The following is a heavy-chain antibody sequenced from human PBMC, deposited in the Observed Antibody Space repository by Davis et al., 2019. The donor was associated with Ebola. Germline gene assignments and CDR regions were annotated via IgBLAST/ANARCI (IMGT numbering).Heavy chain of an antibody. V-gene: IGHV3-33*01. CDR2: IWYDGSNK. J-gene: IGHJ4*02. Sequence: GESLKISCATSGFTLRYYGMHWVRQAPGKGLEWVALIWYDGSNKYYADSVKGRFTISRDNSKNTLYLQMNSLRAEDTAVYYCARDRVGGYSYGYMGYWGQGTLVTVSS. D-gene: IGHD5-18*01. CDR3: ARDRVGGYSYGYMGY. CDR1: GFTLRYYG.